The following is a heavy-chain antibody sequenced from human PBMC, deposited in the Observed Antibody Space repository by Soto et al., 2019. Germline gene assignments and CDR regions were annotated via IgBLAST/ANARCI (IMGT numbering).Heavy chain of an antibody. CDR3: AKIPVASRYYFDY. Sequence: GGSLRLSCAASGFSFSSYALSWVRQAPGKGLEWVSAITGSGSSAYYADSVKGRFTISRDRSKNTLYLQLDSLRAEDTAVYYCAKIPVASRYYFDYWGQGTLVTVSS. CDR2: ITGSGSSA. CDR1: GFSFSSYA. J-gene: IGHJ4*02. D-gene: IGHD2-8*02. V-gene: IGHV3-23*01.